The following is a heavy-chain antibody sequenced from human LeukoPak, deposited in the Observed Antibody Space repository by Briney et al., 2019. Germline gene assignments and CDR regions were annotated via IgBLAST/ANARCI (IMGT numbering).Heavy chain of an antibody. D-gene: IGHD3-9*01. CDR2: ISYDGSNK. CDR3: AKDAAVDDILTGYPDY. J-gene: IGHJ4*02. CDR1: GFTFSSYG. Sequence: GGSLRLSCAASGFTFSSYGMHWVRQAPGKGLEWVAVISYDGSNKYYADSVKGRFTISRDNSKNTLYLQMNSLRAEDTAVYYCAKDAAVDDILTGYPDYWGQGTLVTVSS. V-gene: IGHV3-30*18.